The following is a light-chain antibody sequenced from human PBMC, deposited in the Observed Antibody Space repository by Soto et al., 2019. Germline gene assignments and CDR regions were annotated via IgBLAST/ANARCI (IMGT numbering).Light chain of an antibody. CDR3: QQYGISPIT. CDR2: GAS. J-gene: IGKJ5*01. V-gene: IGKV3-20*01. CDR1: QSVSNNY. Sequence: EIVLTQSPGTLSLSPGEGATLSCRASQSVSNNYLAWYQQKPGQAPRLLIYGASSRATGIPDRFSGSGSGTDFTLPISRLEPEDFAVYYCQQYGISPITFGQGTRLESK.